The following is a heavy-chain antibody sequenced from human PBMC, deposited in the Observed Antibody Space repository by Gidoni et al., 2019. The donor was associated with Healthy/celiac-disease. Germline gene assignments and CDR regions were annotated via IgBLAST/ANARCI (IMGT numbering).Heavy chain of an antibody. CDR1: GYSISSGYY. CDR2: IYHSGST. V-gene: IGHV4-38-2*02. Sequence: QVQLQESGPGLVKPSETLSLTCAVSGYSISSGYYWGWIRQPPGKGLEWIGSIYHSGSTYYNPSLKSRVTISVDTSKNQFSLKLSSVTAADTAVYYCARDGYYDGYPFQHWGQGTLVTVSS. CDR3: ARDGYYDGYPFQH. J-gene: IGHJ1*01. D-gene: IGHD3-22*01.